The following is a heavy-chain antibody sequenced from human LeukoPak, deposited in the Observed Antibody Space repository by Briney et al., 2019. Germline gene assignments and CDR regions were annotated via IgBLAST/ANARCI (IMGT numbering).Heavy chain of an antibody. CDR2: IRYGGSNK. CDR3: AELGITMIGGV. J-gene: IGHJ6*04. D-gene: IGHD3-10*02. CDR1: GFTFSSYG. V-gene: IGHV3-30*02. Sequence: PGGSLRLSCAASGFTFSSYGMHWVRQAPGKGLEWVAFIRYGGSNKYYADSVKGRFTISRDNAKSSLYLQMNSLRAEDTAVYYCAELGITMIGGVWGKGTTVTISS.